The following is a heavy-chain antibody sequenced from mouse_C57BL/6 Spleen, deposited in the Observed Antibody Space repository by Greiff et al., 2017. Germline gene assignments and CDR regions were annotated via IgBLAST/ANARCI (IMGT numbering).Heavy chain of an antibody. CDR1: GFTFSNYW. Sequence: EVKLVESGGGLVQPGGSMKLSCVASGFTFSNYWMNWVRQSPEKGLEWVAQIRLKSDNYATHYAESVKGRFTISRDDSKSSVYLQMNNLRAEDTGIYYCTGEITTRGYWGQGTTLTVSS. J-gene: IGHJ2*01. D-gene: IGHD1-1*01. V-gene: IGHV6-3*01. CDR3: TGEITTRGY. CDR2: IRLKSDNYAT.